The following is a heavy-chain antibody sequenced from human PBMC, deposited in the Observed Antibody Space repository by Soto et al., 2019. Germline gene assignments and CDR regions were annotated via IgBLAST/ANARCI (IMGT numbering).Heavy chain of an antibody. CDR2: FSLSGTA. Sequence: QVQLQESGPGVMKPSETLSLTCSVSGASITGSSYWSWIRQPAGKGLEWIGRFSLSGTASYNPSLRSRVTMSADVSKNQFSLRLTSVTAADTALYYCARGMTPPGAPVWYYFDSWGQGTLVTVSS. D-gene: IGHD2-8*02. V-gene: IGHV4-4*07. CDR1: GASITGSSY. J-gene: IGHJ4*02. CDR3: ARGMTPPGAPVWYYFDS.